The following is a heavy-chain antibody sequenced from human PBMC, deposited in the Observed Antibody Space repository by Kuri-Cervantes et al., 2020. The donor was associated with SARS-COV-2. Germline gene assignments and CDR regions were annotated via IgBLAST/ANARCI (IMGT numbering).Heavy chain of an antibody. V-gene: IGHV1-2*02. Sequence: ASVKVSCKASGYTFTGYYMHWLRQAPGQGPEWVGLINPQSGGTNFAQKFRGRATMTRDTSTTTVHMELRSLRSDDTAVYYCARDQVSAAAGTGGSDYWGQGTLVTVSS. CDR2: INPQSGGT. J-gene: IGHJ4*02. D-gene: IGHD6-13*01. CDR1: GYTFTGYY. CDR3: ARDQVSAAAGTGGSDY.